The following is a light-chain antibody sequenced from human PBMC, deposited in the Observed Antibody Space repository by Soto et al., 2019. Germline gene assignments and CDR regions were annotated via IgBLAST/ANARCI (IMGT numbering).Light chain of an antibody. V-gene: IGLV2-11*01. CDR1: NSDVGGYNF. Sequence: QSALTQPRSVSGSPGQSVTISCTGTNSDVGGYNFVSWYQQLPGKAPKLMISAVSQRPSGVPDRFSGSKSGNTASLTTSGLQADDEADYFCCSYTASDIWVFGGGTKLTVL. CDR3: CSYTASDIWV. J-gene: IGLJ3*02. CDR2: AVS.